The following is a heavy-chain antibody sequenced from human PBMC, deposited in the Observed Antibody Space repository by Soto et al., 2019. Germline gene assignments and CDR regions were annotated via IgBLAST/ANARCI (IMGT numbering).Heavy chain of an antibody. CDR2: INSDGSST. Sequence: GGSLRLSCAASGFTFSSYWMHWVRQAPGKGLVWVSRINSDGSSTSYADSVKGRFTISRDNAKNTLYLQMNSLRAEDTAVYYCARQIRDYDFWSGYYTGFDYWRQGTLVTVSS. D-gene: IGHD3-3*01. J-gene: IGHJ4*02. CDR1: GFTFSSYW. CDR3: ARQIRDYDFWSGYYTGFDY. V-gene: IGHV3-74*01.